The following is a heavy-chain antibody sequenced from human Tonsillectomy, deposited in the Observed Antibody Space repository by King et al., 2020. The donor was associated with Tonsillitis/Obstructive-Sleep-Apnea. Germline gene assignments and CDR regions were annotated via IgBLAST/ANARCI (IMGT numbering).Heavy chain of an antibody. J-gene: IGHJ4*02. D-gene: IGHD5-18*01. CDR1: GFTFSSYW. CDR2: IKHDGSEK. CDR3: ASLDTTMVTGDY. V-gene: IGHV3-7*01. Sequence: QLVQSGGGLVQPGGSLRLSCAASGFTFSSYWMSWVRQAPGKGLEWVANIKHDGSEKNYVDSVKGRFTISRANAKNSLYLQMNSLRAEDTAVYYCASLDTTMVTGDYWGQGTLLTVSS.